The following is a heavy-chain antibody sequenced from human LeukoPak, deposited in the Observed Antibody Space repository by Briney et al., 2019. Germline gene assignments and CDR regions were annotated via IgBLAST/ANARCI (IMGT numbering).Heavy chain of an antibody. CDR1: GFTFSIYA. CDR3: ASDYYYDSSGYQYNDAFDI. D-gene: IGHD3-22*01. J-gene: IGHJ3*02. Sequence: GGSLRLFCAASGFTFSIYALSWVRQPPGKGLEWVSALSGSGGSTYYADSVKGRFTISRDNAKNSLYLQMNSLRAEDTAVYYCASDYYYDSSGYQYNDAFDIWGQGTMVTVSS. CDR2: LSGSGGST. V-gene: IGHV3-23*01.